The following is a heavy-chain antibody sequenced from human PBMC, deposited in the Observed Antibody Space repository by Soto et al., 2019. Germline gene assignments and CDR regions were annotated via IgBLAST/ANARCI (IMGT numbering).Heavy chain of an antibody. Sequence: GGSLRLSCAASGFTFSSYAMSWVRQAPGKGLEWVSAISGSGGSTYYADSVKGRFTISRDNSKNTLYLQMNSLRAGDTAVYYCAKGELRGYSYGYPYWYFDLWGRGTLVTVST. CDR1: GFTFSSYA. CDR2: ISGSGGST. D-gene: IGHD5-18*01. J-gene: IGHJ2*01. V-gene: IGHV3-23*01. CDR3: AKGELRGYSYGYPYWYFDL.